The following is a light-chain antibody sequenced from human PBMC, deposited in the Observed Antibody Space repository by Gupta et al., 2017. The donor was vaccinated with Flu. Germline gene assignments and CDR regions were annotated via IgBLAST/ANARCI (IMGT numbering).Light chain of an antibody. V-gene: IGKV3-15*01. CDR3: QQYNDWPRT. J-gene: IGKJ1*01. CDR2: GAS. CDR1: QSVGTT. Sequence: EIVMTQSPATLSVSPGERATLSCRASQSVGTTLAWYQQKRGQPPRLLIYGASTRATGIPARFSGSGSGTEFTLTISSLQPEDFAVYCCQQYNDWPRTFGQGTKVEIK.